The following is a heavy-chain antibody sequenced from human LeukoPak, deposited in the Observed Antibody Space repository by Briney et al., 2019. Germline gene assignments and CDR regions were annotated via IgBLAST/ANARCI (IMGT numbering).Heavy chain of an antibody. CDR1: GFTFSTYA. Sequence: GGCLRLSCAASGFTFSTYAMSWVRQAPGKGLEWVSAVRGSGSDTYYADSVKGRFTISRDNSKNTLYLQMNSLRAEDTAIYYCAKTSRGNSGYDSPFDYWGQGGMVPVSS. V-gene: IGHV3-23*01. CDR3: AKTSRGNSGYDSPFDY. CDR2: VRGSGSDT. J-gene: IGHJ4*02. D-gene: IGHD5-12*01.